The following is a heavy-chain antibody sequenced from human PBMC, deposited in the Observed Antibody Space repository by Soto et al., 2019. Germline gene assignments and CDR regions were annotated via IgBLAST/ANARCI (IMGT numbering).Heavy chain of an antibody. J-gene: IGHJ4*02. CDR2: IIPIFVTA. D-gene: IGHD6-19*01. CDR1: GATLGGIA. Sequence: QVQLVQSGAEVKKPGSPLKVPCKALGATLGGIATSWVRQALGQGLEWMGGIIPIFVTANYAQKFQGRVTITADESTSTAYMELSSLRSEDTAVYYCARGGLAVAGGDYWGQGTLVTVSS. V-gene: IGHV1-69*12. CDR3: ARGGLAVAGGDY.